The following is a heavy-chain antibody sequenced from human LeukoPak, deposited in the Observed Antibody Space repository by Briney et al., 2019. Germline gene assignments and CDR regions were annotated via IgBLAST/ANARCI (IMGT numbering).Heavy chain of an antibody. CDR3: ARDKMTTVTTFDS. Sequence: GGSLRLSCAASGFTFSDYYMSWIRQAPGKGLEWVSYISSSGSTIYYADSVKGRFTISRDNAKNSLYLQMDSLRAEDTAVYYCARDKMTTVTTFDSWGQGTLVTVSS. V-gene: IGHV3-11*04. CDR1: GFTFSDYY. J-gene: IGHJ4*02. D-gene: IGHD4-17*01. CDR2: ISSSGSTI.